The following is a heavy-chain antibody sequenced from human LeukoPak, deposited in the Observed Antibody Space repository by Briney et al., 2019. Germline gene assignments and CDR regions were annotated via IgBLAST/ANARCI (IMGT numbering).Heavy chain of an antibody. D-gene: IGHD4-17*01. J-gene: IGHJ4*02. Sequence: PSETLSLTCTVSGGSISSGGYYWSWIRQPPGKGLEWIGEINHSGSTNYNPSLKSRVTISVDTSKNQFSLKLSSVTAADTAVYYCASYGDSSPFDYWGQGTLVTVSS. CDR3: ASYGDSSPFDY. CDR1: GGSISSGGYY. CDR2: INHSGST. V-gene: IGHV4-39*07.